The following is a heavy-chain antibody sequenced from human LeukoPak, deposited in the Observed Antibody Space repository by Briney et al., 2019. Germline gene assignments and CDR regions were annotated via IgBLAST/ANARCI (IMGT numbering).Heavy chain of an antibody. CDR1: GGSISSYY. Sequence: PSETLSLTCTVSGGSISSYYWSWIRRPAGKGLEWIGRIYTSGSTNYNPSLKSRVTMSVDTSKNQFSLKLSSVTAADTAVYYCARVGYSSGWYFDLWGRGTLVTVSS. CDR3: ARVGYSSGWYFDL. D-gene: IGHD6-19*01. J-gene: IGHJ2*01. CDR2: IYTSGST. V-gene: IGHV4-4*07.